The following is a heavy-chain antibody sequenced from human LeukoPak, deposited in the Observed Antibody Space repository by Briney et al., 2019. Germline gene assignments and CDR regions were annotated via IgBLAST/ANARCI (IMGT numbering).Heavy chain of an antibody. CDR3: ASYAASGTAGSDY. CDR2: IKQDGSAT. V-gene: IGHV3-7*01. D-gene: IGHD6-13*01. CDR1: GFTFSNCW. Sequence: GGSLRLSCAASGFTFSNCWMTWVRQAPGKGLVWVANIKQDGSATYYVDSVRGRFAISRDNAKNSLYPQMNSLRAEDTAVYYCASYAASGTAGSDYWGQGTLVTVS. J-gene: IGHJ4*02.